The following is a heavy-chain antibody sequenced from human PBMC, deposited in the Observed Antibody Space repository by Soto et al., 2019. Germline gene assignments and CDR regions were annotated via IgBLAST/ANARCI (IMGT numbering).Heavy chain of an antibody. CDR1: GLTVSNYG. Sequence: QVQLVESGGGVVQPGRSLRLSCVVSGLTVSNYGMHWVRQAPGKGLEWVAVISRDGRTKFYADSVKDRFTISRDNSRNTLILEMNSLRSDDMAVYYCTGEVASGYWGQGTLVTVSS. V-gene: IGHV3-30*03. CDR3: TGEVASGY. CDR2: ISRDGRTK. J-gene: IGHJ4*02. D-gene: IGHD3-10*01.